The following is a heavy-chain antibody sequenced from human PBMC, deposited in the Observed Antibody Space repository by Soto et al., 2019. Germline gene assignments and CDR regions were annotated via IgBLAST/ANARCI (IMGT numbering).Heavy chain of an antibody. CDR2: IYYTGTT. CDR3: ARHEYVSSSYDLLDV. CDR1: GGSVTNINCF. J-gene: IGHJ3*01. Sequence: PSETLSLTCSVSGGSVTNINCFWAWIRQSPGKGLEWIANIYYTGTTFYNPSLRSRVSMTIDASKNRFSLNLSSVTASDTALYYCARHEYVSSSYDLLDVWGRGTMVTVSS. V-gene: IGHV4-39*01. D-gene: IGHD3-22*01.